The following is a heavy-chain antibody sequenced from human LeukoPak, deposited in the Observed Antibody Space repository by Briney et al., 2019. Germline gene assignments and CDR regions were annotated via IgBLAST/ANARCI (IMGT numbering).Heavy chain of an antibody. CDR3: ARTDYGDY. CDR2: IHNGGGTT. Sequence: GGSLRLSCTASGFTFSSYTMNWVRQAPGKGLEWVSAIHNGGGTTSYADSVKGRFTISRDNSKNTLFLQMNSLRAEDTAVYYCARTDYGDYWGQGILVTVSS. CDR1: GFTFSSYT. J-gene: IGHJ4*02. D-gene: IGHD3/OR15-3a*01. V-gene: IGHV3-23*01.